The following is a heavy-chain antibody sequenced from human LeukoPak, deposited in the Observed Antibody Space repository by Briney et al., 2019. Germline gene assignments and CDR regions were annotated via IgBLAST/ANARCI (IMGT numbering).Heavy chain of an antibody. D-gene: IGHD1-26*01. CDR1: GYTFTTHY. J-gene: IGHJ3*02. CDR2: INPSRGST. V-gene: IGHV1-46*01. Sequence: GASVKVSCKASGYTFTTHYIHWVRQAPGQGLEWMGIINPSRGSTSYAQKFQGRVTMTRDTSTSTVYMELSSLRSEDTAVYYCARGEGATTAFVIWGQGTLVTVSS. CDR3: ARGEGATTAFVI.